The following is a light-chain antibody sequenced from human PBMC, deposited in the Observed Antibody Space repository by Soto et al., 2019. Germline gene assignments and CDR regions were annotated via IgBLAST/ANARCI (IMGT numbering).Light chain of an antibody. J-gene: IGKJ3*01. CDR1: QSVNSN. Sequence: EIVLTQSPGTLSLSPGERATLSCRASQSVNSNLAWYQQKPGQAPRLLIYGASTRATGFPARFSGSVSGTEFTLTISSLQSEDFAVYYCQQYNTWPRTFGPGTKVDVK. V-gene: IGKV3-15*01. CDR3: QQYNTWPRT. CDR2: GAS.